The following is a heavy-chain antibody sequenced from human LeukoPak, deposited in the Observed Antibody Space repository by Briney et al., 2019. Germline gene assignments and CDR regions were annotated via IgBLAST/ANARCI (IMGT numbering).Heavy chain of an antibody. J-gene: IGHJ6*02. CDR1: GFTFDDYA. CDR3: AKDRAFYYYYGMDV. CDR2: ISWNSGSI. Sequence: GGSLRLSCAASGFTFDDYAMHWVRQAPGKGLEWVSGISWNSGSIGYADSVKGRFTISRHNAKNSLYLQMNSLRAEDTALYYCAKDRAFYYYYGMDVWGQGTTVTVSS. V-gene: IGHV3-9*01.